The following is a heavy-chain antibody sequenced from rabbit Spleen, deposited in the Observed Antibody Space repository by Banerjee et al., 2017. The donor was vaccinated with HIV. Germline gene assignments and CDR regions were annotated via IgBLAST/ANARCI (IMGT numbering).Heavy chain of an antibody. Sequence: QEQLMESGGDLVQPEGSLKLTCKASGLDFSSGYWRCWVRRAPGKGLEWIACIWTASDTTYYASCAKGRLTISKTSSPPVTLQITSLTAAYSATYFCARDGAGCSYLALWGPGTLVTVS. V-gene: IGHV1S45*01. CDR3: ARDGAGCSYLAL. CDR1: GLDFSSGYW. CDR2: IWTASDTT. J-gene: IGHJ4*01. D-gene: IGHD8-1*01.